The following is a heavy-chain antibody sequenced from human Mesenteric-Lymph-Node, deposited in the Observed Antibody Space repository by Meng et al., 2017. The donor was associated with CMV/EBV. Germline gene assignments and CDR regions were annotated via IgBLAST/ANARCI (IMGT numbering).Heavy chain of an antibody. D-gene: IGHD1-26*01. CDR3: AKDLGWEDY. Sequence: LSLTCAASGFTFSSYSMNWVRQAPGKGLEWVSSISSSSSYIYYADSVKGRFTISRDNAKNSLYLQMNSLKIEDTAVYYCAKDLGWEDYWGQGTLVTVSS. J-gene: IGHJ4*02. V-gene: IGHV3-21*03. CDR2: ISSSSSYI. CDR1: GFTFSSYS.